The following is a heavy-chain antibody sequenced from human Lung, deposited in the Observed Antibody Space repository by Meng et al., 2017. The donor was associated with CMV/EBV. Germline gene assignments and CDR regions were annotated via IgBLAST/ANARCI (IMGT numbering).Heavy chain of an antibody. Sequence: GESLKISCAASGFRFDDYGMHWVRQTPGKGLEWVAFIRHDGTNKFYGDSVKGRFTISRDNPKNTVYLQMNSLRPEETAVYYCAKDLLLFGGPNAYFDQWGQGTLVTVSS. CDR1: GFRFDDYG. J-gene: IGHJ4*02. V-gene: IGHV3-30*02. CDR2: IRHDGTNK. D-gene: IGHD3-16*01. CDR3: AKDLLLFGGPNAYFDQ.